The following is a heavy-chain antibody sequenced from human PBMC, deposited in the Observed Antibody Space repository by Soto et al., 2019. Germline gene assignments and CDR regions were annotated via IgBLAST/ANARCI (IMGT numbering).Heavy chain of an antibody. Sequence: SETLSLTCAVYGGSFSGYYWSWIRQPPGKGLEWIGEINHSGSTNYNPSLKSRVTISVDTSKNQFSLKLSSVTAADTAVYYCAREGYCTNGVCYYFDYWGQGTLVTVSS. D-gene: IGHD2-8*01. V-gene: IGHV4-34*01. CDR3: AREGYCTNGVCYYFDY. CDR2: INHSGST. J-gene: IGHJ4*02. CDR1: GGSFSGYY.